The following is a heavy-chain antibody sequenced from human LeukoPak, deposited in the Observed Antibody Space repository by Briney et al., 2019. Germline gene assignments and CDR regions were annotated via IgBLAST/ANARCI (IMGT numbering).Heavy chain of an antibody. J-gene: IGHJ4*02. CDR3: ARGEGYYDSSGYYGHVFDY. Sequence: SETLSLTCTVSGGSISSYYWSWIRQPPGKGLEWIGYIYYSGSTNYNPSLKSRVTISVDTSKNQFFLKLSSVTAADTAVYYCARGEGYYDSSGYYGHVFDYWGQGTLVTVSS. D-gene: IGHD3-22*01. V-gene: IGHV4-59*01. CDR2: IYYSGST. CDR1: GGSISSYY.